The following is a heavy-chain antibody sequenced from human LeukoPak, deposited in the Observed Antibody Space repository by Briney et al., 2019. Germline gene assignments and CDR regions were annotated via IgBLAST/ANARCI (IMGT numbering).Heavy chain of an antibody. CDR2: INSDGSST. CDR3: AKDTKDYEGFYYFDY. CDR1: GFTFSSYW. D-gene: IGHD4-17*01. J-gene: IGHJ4*02. V-gene: IGHV3-74*01. Sequence: PGGSLRLSCAASGFTFSSYWMHWVRQAPGKGLVWVSRINSDGSSTTYADSVKGRFTISRDNAKNSLYLQMNSLRAEDTALYYCAKDTKDYEGFYYFDYWGQGTLVTVSS.